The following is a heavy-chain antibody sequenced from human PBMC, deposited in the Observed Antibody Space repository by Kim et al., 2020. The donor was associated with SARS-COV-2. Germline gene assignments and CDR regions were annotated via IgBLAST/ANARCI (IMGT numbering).Heavy chain of an antibody. D-gene: IGHD3-22*01. V-gene: IGHV4-39*01. CDR2: IYYSGST. Sequence: SETLSLTCTVSGGSISSSSYYWGWIRQPPGKGLEWIGSIYYSGSTYYNPSLKSRVTISVDTSKNQFSLKLSSVTAADTAVYYCARQATARVTMIVVVPDAFDIWGQGTMVTVSS. CDR3: ARQATARVTMIVVVPDAFDI. CDR1: GGSISSSSYY. J-gene: IGHJ3*02.